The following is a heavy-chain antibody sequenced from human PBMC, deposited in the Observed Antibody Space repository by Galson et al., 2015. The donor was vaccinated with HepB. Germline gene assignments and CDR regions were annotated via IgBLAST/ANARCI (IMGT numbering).Heavy chain of an antibody. Sequence: SLRLSCAASGFIFSSYGMHWVRQAPGKGLEWVAVVWYDGSNKYYADSVKGRFTISRDNSKNTMSLQMNSLRAEDTAVYYCARDLSNYPYYYYYGMDVWGQGTTVTVSS. J-gene: IGHJ6*02. CDR2: VWYDGSNK. CDR1: GFIFSSYG. D-gene: IGHD4-11*01. V-gene: IGHV3-33*01. CDR3: ARDLSNYPYYYYYGMDV.